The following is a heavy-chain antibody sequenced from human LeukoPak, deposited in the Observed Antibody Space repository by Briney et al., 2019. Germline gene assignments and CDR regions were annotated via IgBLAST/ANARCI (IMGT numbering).Heavy chain of an antibody. D-gene: IGHD1-14*01. J-gene: IGHJ6*03. CDR3: ARNRGDYYYYYMDV. V-gene: IGHV1-69*05. CDR1: GGTFISYA. CDR2: IIPIFGTA. Sequence: SVKVSCKASGGTFISYAISWVRQAPGQGLEWMGGIIPIFGTANYAQKFQGRVTITTDESTSTAYMELSSLRSEDTAVYYCARNRGDYYYYYMDVWGKGTTVTVSS.